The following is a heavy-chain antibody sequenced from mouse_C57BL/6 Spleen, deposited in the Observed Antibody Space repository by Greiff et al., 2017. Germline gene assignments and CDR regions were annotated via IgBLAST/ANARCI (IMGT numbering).Heavy chain of an antibody. CDR1: GYSITSGYY. CDR3: ARGGNYRGEWFAY. CDR2: ISYDGSN. J-gene: IGHJ3*01. Sequence: EVQLQESGPGLVKPSQSLSLTCSVTGYSITSGYYWNWIRQFPGNKLEWMGYISYDGSNYYNPSLKNRISITRDTSKNPFFLKLNSVTNEDTATYDCARGGNYRGEWFAYWGQGTLVTVSA. V-gene: IGHV3-6*01. D-gene: IGHD2-1*01.